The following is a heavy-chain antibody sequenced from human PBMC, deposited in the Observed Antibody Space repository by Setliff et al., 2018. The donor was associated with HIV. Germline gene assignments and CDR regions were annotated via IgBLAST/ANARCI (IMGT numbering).Heavy chain of an antibody. D-gene: IGHD1-1*01. CDR2: ISYSGST. CDR1: GGSISSYY. CDR3: ARGPTRFYFDY. Sequence: ETLSLTCTVSGGSISSYYWSWIRQPPGKGLEWIGYISYSGSTNYNPTLKSRVTILVDTSKNHFSLKLTSVTAADTAVYYCARGPTRFYFDYWGQGTLVTVSS. J-gene: IGHJ4*02. V-gene: IGHV4-59*01.